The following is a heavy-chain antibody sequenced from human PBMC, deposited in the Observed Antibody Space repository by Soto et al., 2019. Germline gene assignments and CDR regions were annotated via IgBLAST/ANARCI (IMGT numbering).Heavy chain of an antibody. D-gene: IGHD5-18*01. CDR2: IIPIFGTA. CDR1: GGTFSSYA. CDR3: ARCAGSYGYVLPDY. V-gene: IGHV1-69*01. Sequence: QVQLVQSGAEVKKPGSSVKVSCKASGGTFSSYAISWVRQAPGQGLEWMGGIIPIFGTANYAQKFQGRVTITADESTSHAYMEVSRLRSEDTAGYYCARCAGSYGYVLPDYWGQGTLVTVSS. J-gene: IGHJ4*02.